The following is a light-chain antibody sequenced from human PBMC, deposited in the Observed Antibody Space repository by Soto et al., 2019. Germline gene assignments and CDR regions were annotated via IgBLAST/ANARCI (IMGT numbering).Light chain of an antibody. J-gene: IGKJ4*01. Sequence: DIQMTQSPSSLSASVGDRVTITCRASQSISNHLNWYQEKPGKAPKLLIYAASSLQSGVTSRFSGSGSGTDFTPTISSLQPEDFATYYCQQSYSTPLTFGGGTKV. V-gene: IGKV1-39*01. CDR3: QQSYSTPLT. CDR2: AAS. CDR1: QSISNH.